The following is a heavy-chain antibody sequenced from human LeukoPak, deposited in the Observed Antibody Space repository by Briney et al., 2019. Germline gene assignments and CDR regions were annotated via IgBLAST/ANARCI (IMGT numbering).Heavy chain of an antibody. Sequence: GGSLRLSCAASGFTVSSNYMSWVRQAPGKGLEWVSVIYSGGSTYYADSVKGRFTISRDNSKNTLYLQMNSLRAEDTAVYYCAKEKYGTDVGEDAFDIWGQGTMVTVSS. V-gene: IGHV3-53*01. CDR2: IYSGGST. CDR1: GFTVSSNY. J-gene: IGHJ3*02. D-gene: IGHD4-17*01. CDR3: AKEKYGTDVGEDAFDI.